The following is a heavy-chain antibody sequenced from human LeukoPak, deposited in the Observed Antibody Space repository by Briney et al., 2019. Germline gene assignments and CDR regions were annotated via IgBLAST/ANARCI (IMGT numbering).Heavy chain of an antibody. J-gene: IGHJ4*02. CDR2: ISAGGGRT. Sequence: GGSLRLSCAASGFTFSSYAMNWVRQAPGKGLEWVSAISAGGGRTYYADSVKGRFTISRDSSKNTLYLQMNSLRAEDTAVYYCAKGGGLGAVAGTFDYCGQGTLVTVSS. V-gene: IGHV3-23*01. CDR1: GFTFSSYA. CDR3: AKGGGLGAVAGTFDY. D-gene: IGHD6-19*01.